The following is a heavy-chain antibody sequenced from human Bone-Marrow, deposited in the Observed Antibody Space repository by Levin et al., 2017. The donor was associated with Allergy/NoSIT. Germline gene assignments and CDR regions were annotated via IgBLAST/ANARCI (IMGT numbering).Heavy chain of an antibody. J-gene: IGHJ3*01. V-gene: IGHV3-11*01. CDR2: ITSGGNTV. CDR3: ARERSGSYFTFDL. Sequence: GGSLRLSCAASGFTFSDYYMSWIRQAPGKGLEWVSYITSGGNTVYYADSVKGRFTISRDNTRNSLYLQVNSLRAEDTAVYFCARERSGSYFTFDLWGQGTMVTVSS. CDR1: GFTFSDYY. D-gene: IGHD1-26*01.